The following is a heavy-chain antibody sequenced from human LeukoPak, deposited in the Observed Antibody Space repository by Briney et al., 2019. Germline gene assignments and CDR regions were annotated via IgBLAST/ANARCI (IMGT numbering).Heavy chain of an antibody. J-gene: IGHJ5*01. Sequence: HPWGSLRLSCAASGIILSSYWMSWVRQAPGKGLEWVANIKQDGSEKWYVDSVKGRFTISRDNAKNSLYLQMNSLRVEDTAVYYCAREFRSGYNSRWFDYWGQGTLVTVSS. V-gene: IGHV3-7*01. CDR1: GIILSSYW. CDR2: IKQDGSEK. D-gene: IGHD6-19*01. CDR3: AREFRSGYNSRWFDY.